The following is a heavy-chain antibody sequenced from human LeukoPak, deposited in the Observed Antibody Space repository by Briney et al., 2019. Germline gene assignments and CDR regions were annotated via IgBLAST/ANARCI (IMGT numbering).Heavy chain of an antibody. CDR3: ARAGLEMATIFGY. D-gene: IGHD5-24*01. CDR1: GGSFSGYY. CDR2: INHSGST. Sequence: SETLSLTCAVYGGSFSGYYWSWLRQPPGKGLEWIGEINHSGSTNYNPSLKSRVTISVDTSKNQFSLKLSSVTAADTAVYYCARAGLEMATIFGYWGQGTLVTVSS. V-gene: IGHV4-34*01. J-gene: IGHJ4*02.